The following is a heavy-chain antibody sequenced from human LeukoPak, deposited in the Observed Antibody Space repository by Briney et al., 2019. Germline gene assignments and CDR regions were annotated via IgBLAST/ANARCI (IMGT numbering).Heavy chain of an antibody. J-gene: IGHJ4*02. D-gene: IGHD2-8*02. CDR3: ARDRPSRRPGLVVDF. V-gene: IGHV3-23*01. CDR1: GFTFSNYG. CDR2: ISGSGGST. Sequence: GGSLRLSCAASGFTFSNYGMSWVRQAPGKGLEWVSGISGSGGSTYYADSVKGRFTISRDNSKNTLFLQMNSLRADDTAVYYCARDRPSRRPGLVVDFWGQGTLVTVSS.